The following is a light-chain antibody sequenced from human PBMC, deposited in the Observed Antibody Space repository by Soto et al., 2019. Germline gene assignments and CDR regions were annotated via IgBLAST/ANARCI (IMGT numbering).Light chain of an antibody. J-gene: IGKJ3*01. Sequence: EIVMTQSPLSLPVAPGEPASISCRSSQSLLHSNGYNYLDWYLQKPGQSPQLLIYLGSNRSSGVPDRFSGSGSGTDFKLKISRVEAEDVGVFYCMQSLHTLFTFGPGTKVDIK. CDR3: MQSLHTLFT. V-gene: IGKV2-28*01. CDR1: QSLLHSNGYNY. CDR2: LGS.